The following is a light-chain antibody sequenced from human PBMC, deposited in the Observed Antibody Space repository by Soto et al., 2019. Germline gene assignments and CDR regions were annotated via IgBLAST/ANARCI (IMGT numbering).Light chain of an antibody. J-gene: IGLJ3*02. CDR2: QVT. CDR1: SSDVGGYDF. Sequence: QSVLTQPASVSGSPGQSINLSCTGTSSDVGGYDFVSWYQQYPGKAPKLIIYQVTQRPSGVSPRFSASKSGNTASLRISGLQTEDEADYYCGAWDSSLSAVLFGGGTKLTVL. V-gene: IGLV2-23*02. CDR3: GAWDSSLSAVL.